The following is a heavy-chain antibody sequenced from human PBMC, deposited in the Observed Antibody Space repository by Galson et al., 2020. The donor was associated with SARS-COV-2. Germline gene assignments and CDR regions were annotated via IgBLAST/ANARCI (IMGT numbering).Heavy chain of an antibody. J-gene: IGHJ4*02. V-gene: IGHV4-30-2*01. D-gene: IGHD3-10*01. CDR3: AVYGSDQFDY. Sequence: ASETLSLTCAVSGGSISSGGYSWSWIRQPPGKGLEWIGYIYHSGSTYYNPSLKSRVTISVDRSKNQFSLKLSSVTAADTAVYYCAVYGSDQFDYRGQGTLVTVSS. CDR1: GGSISSGGYS. CDR2: IYHSGST.